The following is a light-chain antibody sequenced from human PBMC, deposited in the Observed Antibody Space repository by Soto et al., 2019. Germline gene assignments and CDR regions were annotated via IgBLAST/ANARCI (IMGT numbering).Light chain of an antibody. J-gene: IGLJ1*01. CDR2: DVS. CDR1: SSDVGGYNY. CDR3: SSYTSSSTRV. V-gene: IGLV2-14*01. Sequence: QSVLTQPASVSGSPGQSITISCTGTSSDVGGYNYVSWYQQHPGKAPKLMIYDVSIRPSGVSNRFSGSKSGNTASLTISGLQSEDEAVYYCSSYTSSSTRVFGTGTKVTVL.